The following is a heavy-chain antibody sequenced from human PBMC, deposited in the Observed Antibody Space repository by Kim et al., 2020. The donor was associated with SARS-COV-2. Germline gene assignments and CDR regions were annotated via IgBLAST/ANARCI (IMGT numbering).Heavy chain of an antibody. Sequence: ASVKVSCKASGYTFTSYDINWVRQATGQGLEWMGWMNPNSGNTGYAQKFQGRVTMTRNTSISTAYMELSSLRSEDTAVYYCARGGKQLVVGDNWFDPWGQGTLVTVSS. CDR1: GYTFTSYD. J-gene: IGHJ5*02. D-gene: IGHD6-6*01. CDR2: MNPNSGNT. V-gene: IGHV1-8*01. CDR3: ARGGKQLVVGDNWFDP.